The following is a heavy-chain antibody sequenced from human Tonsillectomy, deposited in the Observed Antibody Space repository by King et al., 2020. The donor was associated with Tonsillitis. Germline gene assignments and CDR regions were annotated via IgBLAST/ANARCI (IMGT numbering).Heavy chain of an antibody. D-gene: IGHD4-17*01. V-gene: IGHV3-73*02. Sequence: VQLVESGGGLVQPGGSLKLSCAASGFTFSGSAMHWVRQASGIGLEWVARIRSKANNYATAYAASVKGRFTISRDNSKNTAYLQMNSLKTEDTAVYFCTRFAAPGYGDYGDYWGQGTLVTVSS. CDR3: TRFAAPGYGDYGDY. CDR1: GFTFSGSA. CDR2: IRSKANNYAT. J-gene: IGHJ4*02.